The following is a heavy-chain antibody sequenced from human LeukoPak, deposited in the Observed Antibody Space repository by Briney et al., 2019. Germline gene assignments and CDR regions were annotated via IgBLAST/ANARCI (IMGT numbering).Heavy chain of an antibody. Sequence: ASVKVSCKASGYTFTGYYMHWVRQAPGQGLGWMGWINPNRGGTNYAQKFQGRVTMTRETSTSTAYMELSRLRSDQTAVYYCARGGVATIFFDYWGQGTLVTVSS. J-gene: IGHJ4*02. CDR2: INPNRGGT. CDR3: ARGGVATIFFDY. D-gene: IGHD5-24*01. CDR1: GYTFTGYY. V-gene: IGHV1-2*02.